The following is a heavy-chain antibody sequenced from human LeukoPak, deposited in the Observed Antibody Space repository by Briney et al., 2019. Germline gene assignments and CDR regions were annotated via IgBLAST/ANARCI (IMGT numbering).Heavy chain of an antibody. CDR1: GLSVNSGDYF. D-gene: IGHD5-18*01. CDR2: IYHSGNA. J-gene: IGHJ4*02. V-gene: IGHV4-30-4*01. Sequence: SETLSLTCTVSGLSVNSGDYFWSWIRQPRGKSLEWIGFIYHSGNAYYHPSLKSRVTISLDPSKNHFSLKMNSVTAADTAVYFWARDGGYNYGPVGSWGEGTLVTVSS. CDR3: ARDGGYNYGPVGS.